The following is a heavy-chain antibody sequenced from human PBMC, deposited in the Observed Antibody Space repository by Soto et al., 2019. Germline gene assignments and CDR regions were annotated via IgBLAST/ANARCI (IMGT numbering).Heavy chain of an antibody. CDR3: ARAPTYYDILTGYLTYAFDI. Sequence: GGSLRLSCAASGFTFSDYYMSWIRQAPGKGLEWVSYISSSGSTIYYADSVKGRFTISRDNAKNSLYLQMNSLRAEDTAVYYCARAPTYYDILTGYLTYAFDIWGQGTMVT. D-gene: IGHD3-9*01. V-gene: IGHV3-11*01. J-gene: IGHJ3*02. CDR1: GFTFSDYY. CDR2: ISSSGSTI.